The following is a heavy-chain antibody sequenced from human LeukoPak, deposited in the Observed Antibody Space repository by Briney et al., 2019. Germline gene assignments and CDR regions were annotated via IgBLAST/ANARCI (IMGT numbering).Heavy chain of an antibody. CDR2: IYYSGST. D-gene: IGHD6-13*01. Sequence: SETLSLTCTVSGGSISSGGYYWSWIRQHPGTGLEWIGYIYYSGSTYYNPSLKSRVTISVDMSKNQFSLKLSSVTAADTAVYYCARGVAAAGTADYWGQGTLVTVSS. J-gene: IGHJ4*02. V-gene: IGHV4-31*03. CDR3: ARGVAAAGTADY. CDR1: GGSISSGGYY.